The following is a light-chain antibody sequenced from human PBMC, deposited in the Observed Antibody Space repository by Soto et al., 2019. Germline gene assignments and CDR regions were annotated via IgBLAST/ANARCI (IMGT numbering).Light chain of an antibody. CDR1: QSVSSSY. V-gene: IGKV3-20*01. CDR3: QQYGSSPYT. Sequence: EIVLTQSPGTLSLSPGERATLSCRASQSVSSSYLAWYQQKPGQAPRLLIYDASSRATGIPDRFSGSGSGPDFTLTISRLEPEDFAVYLCQQYGSSPYTFGQGTKLEIK. J-gene: IGKJ2*01. CDR2: DAS.